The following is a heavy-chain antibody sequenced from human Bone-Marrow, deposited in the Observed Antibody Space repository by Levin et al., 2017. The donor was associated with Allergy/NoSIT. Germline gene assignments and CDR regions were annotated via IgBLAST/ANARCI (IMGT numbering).Heavy chain of an antibody. D-gene: IGHD4-17*01. CDR3: ARDDYADFTGWV. CDR1: GGSVSSDTYY. Sequence: TSSETLSLTCTVSGGSVSSDTYYWSWIRQPPGKGLEWIGYISSSGSTYYNPSLMSRVTISVHTSKNQFSLKLTSVTAADTAVYYCARDDYADFTGWVWGQGSLVTVSS. V-gene: IGHV4-61*01. J-gene: IGHJ4*02. CDR2: ISSSGST.